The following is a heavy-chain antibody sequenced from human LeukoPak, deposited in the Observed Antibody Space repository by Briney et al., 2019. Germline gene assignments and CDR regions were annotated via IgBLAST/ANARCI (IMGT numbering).Heavy chain of an antibody. CDR1: GCTFSSYA. V-gene: IGHV1-69*13. J-gene: IGHJ4*02. Sequence: SVKVSCKASGCTFSSYAISWVRQAPGQGLEWMGGIIPIFGTANYAQKFQGRVTITADESTSTAYMELSSLRSEDTAVYYCARGNPPGYSGSYYVIDYWGQGTLVTVSS. CDR2: IIPIFGTA. D-gene: IGHD1-26*01. CDR3: ARGNPPGYSGSYYVIDY.